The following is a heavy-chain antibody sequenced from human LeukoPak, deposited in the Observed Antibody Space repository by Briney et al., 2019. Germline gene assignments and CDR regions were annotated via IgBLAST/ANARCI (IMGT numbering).Heavy chain of an antibody. V-gene: IGHV1-2*06. CDR3: ARAESGDDYDTSGYYSLSLDY. Sequence: ASVKVSCQTSGYIFTDYYIHWVRQAPGQGPEWMGRINSNGGDTMYAQNFLDRVTMTRDTSVDTAYMELNRLTSDDTAVYYCARAESGDDYDTSGYYSLSLDYWGQGTLVTVSS. CDR1: GYIFTDYY. D-gene: IGHD3-22*01. CDR2: INSNGGDT. J-gene: IGHJ4*02.